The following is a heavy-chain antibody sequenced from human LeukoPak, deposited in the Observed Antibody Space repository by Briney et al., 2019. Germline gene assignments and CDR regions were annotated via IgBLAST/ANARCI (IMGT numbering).Heavy chain of an antibody. CDR1: GFTFSTYW. CDR2: INSDGSST. J-gene: IGHJ5*02. D-gene: IGHD3-10*01. Sequence: PGGSLRLSCAASGFTFSTYWMHWVRQAPGKGLVWVSRINSDGSSTIYADSVKGRFTISRDNAKNTLYLQMNSLRAEDTAVYYCATSRGNLFDPWGQGTLVTVSS. CDR3: ATSRGNLFDP. V-gene: IGHV3-74*01.